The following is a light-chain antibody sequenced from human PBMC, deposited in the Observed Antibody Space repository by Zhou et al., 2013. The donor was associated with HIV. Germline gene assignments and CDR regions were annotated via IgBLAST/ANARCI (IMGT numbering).Light chain of an antibody. CDR1: QTIDNY. CDR3: QQYDNLPRPPIT. V-gene: IGKV1-33*01. J-gene: IGKJ5*01. CDR2: DAS. Sequence: DIQMTQSPSSLSASVGDRVTITCRPSQTIDNYLNWYQQKPGKAPKLLIYDASNLETGVPSRFSGSGSGTDFTFTISSLQPEDIATYYCQQYDNLPRPPITFGQGTRLEIK.